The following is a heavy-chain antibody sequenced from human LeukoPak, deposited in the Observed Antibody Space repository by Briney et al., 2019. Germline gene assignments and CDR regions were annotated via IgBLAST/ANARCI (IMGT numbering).Heavy chain of an antibody. V-gene: IGHV3-7*01. J-gene: IGHJ5*02. CDR2: INKEGSET. D-gene: IGHD3-10*01. Sequence: GGSLRLSCAASGFTLSGYWMSWVRQAPGKGLEWVANINKEGSETFYVDSVKDRFAISKDSAKNSLYLQMNSLSAEDTAVYYCARDRASWFDPWGQGTLVTVSS. CDR1: GFTLSGYW. CDR3: ARDRASWFDP.